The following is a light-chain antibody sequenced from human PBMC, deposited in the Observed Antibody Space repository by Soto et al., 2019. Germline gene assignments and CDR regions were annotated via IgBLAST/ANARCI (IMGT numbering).Light chain of an antibody. CDR3: QQRTNRLT. J-gene: IGKJ4*01. V-gene: IGKV3-11*01. Sequence: EIVLTQSPGTLSLSPGSRAPLSCRARQSVSSYLAWYQQKPGQAPRLLIYDASNRATGIPARFSGSGSGTDFTLTISSLEPEDFAVYYCQQRTNRLTFGGGTKVDIK. CDR2: DAS. CDR1: QSVSSY.